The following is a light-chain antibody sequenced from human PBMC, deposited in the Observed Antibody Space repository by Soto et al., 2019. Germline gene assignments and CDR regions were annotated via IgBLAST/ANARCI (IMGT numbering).Light chain of an antibody. CDR1: SSNIGAGYD. CDR2: VNS. CDR3: QSYDSSLKV. Sequence: QSVLTQPPSVSGAPGQRVTISCTGSSSNIGAGYDVHWYQKLPGTAPKLLIYVNSNRPSGVPDRFSGSKSGTSASLAITGLQAEDEADYYCQSYDSSLKVFGPGTKLTVL. V-gene: IGLV1-40*01. J-gene: IGLJ1*01.